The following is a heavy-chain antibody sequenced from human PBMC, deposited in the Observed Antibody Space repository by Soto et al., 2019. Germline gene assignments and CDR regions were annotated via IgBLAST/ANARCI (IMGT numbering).Heavy chain of an antibody. D-gene: IGHD2-8*01. CDR2: ISAYNGNT. CDR3: ARDFTPVVQRVYADSNWFDP. CDR1: GYTFASYG. J-gene: IGHJ5*02. Sequence: ASVKVSCKASGYTFASYGISWVRQAPGQGLEWMGWISAYNGNTNYAQKLQGRVTMTTDTSTSTAYMELRSRRSDDTAVYCCARDFTPVVQRVYADSNWFDPWGRGTLVTVSS. V-gene: IGHV1-18*01.